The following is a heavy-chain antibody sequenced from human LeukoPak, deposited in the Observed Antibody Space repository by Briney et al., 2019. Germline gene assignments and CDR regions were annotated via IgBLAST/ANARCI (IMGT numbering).Heavy chain of an antibody. CDR2: IKQDGSEK. V-gene: IGHV3-7*01. CDR1: GFTFSSYW. CDR3: ARVIQRGRQDIGADNDYFYCYMDV. J-gene: IGHJ6*03. D-gene: IGHD2-15*01. Sequence: GGSLRLSCAASGFTFSSYWMSWVRQAPGKGLEWVANIKQDGSEKYYVDSVKGRFTISRDNAKNSLYLQMNSLRAEDTAVYFCARVIQRGRQDIGADNDYFYCYMDVWGKGTTVTVSS.